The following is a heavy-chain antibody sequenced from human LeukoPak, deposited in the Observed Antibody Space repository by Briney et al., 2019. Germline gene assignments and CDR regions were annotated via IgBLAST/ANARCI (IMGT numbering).Heavy chain of an antibody. D-gene: IGHD3-3*01. Sequence: GGSLRLSCAASEFTFDNYAMSWVRQAPGKGLEWVSVISGSGYYSYYADSVKGRFTVSRDNSKTTLYLQMNGLRADDTAVYYCAKDLGFWSGYYTFDYWGQGTLVTVSS. CDR2: ISGSGYYS. J-gene: IGHJ4*02. V-gene: IGHV3-23*01. CDR3: AKDLGFWSGYYTFDY. CDR1: EFTFDNYA.